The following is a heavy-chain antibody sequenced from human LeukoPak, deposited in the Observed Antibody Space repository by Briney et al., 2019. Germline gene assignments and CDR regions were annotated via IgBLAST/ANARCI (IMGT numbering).Heavy chain of an antibody. V-gene: IGHV1-2*02. Sequence: GASVKVSCKASGYTFTGYYMHWVRQAPGQGLEWMGWINPNSGGTNYAQKFQGRVTMTRDTSISTAYMELSRLRSDDTAVYYCARDTPYSNSYGDKAESAAFDIWGQGTMVTVSS. D-gene: IGHD6-6*01. J-gene: IGHJ3*02. CDR1: GYTFTGYY. CDR2: INPNSGGT. CDR3: ARDTPYSNSYGDKAESAAFDI.